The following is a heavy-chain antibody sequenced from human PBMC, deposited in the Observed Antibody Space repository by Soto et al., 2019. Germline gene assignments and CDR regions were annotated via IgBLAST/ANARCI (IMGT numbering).Heavy chain of an antibody. Sequence: PGGSLRLSCAASGFTSSSYAMSWVRQAPGKGLEWVSAISGGGSTYYADSVKGRFTISRDNSKNTLYLQMNSLRAEDTAVYYCAKEGEYSSGWDNFDYWGQGTLVTVS. CDR1: GFTSSSYA. J-gene: IGHJ4*02. CDR2: ISGGGST. V-gene: IGHV3-23*01. CDR3: AKEGEYSSGWDNFDY. D-gene: IGHD6-19*01.